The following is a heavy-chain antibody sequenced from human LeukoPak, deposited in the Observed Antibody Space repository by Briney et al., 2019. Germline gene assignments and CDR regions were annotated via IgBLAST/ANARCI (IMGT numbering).Heavy chain of an antibody. Sequence: PGGSLRLSCAASGFTFSSYTMNWVRQAPGKGLEWVSAISPGGSDTYYADSLRGRFTISRDNSKKTLSLQMSSLRAEDSAVYYCAKRGGYETMAAFDYWGQGTLVTVSS. CDR2: ISPGGSDT. CDR3: AKRGGYETMAAFDY. V-gene: IGHV3-23*01. D-gene: IGHD3-10*01. CDR1: GFTFSSYT. J-gene: IGHJ4*02.